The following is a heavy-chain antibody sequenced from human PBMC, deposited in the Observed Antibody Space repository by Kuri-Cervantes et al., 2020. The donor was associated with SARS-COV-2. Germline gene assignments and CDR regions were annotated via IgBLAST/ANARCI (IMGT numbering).Heavy chain of an antibody. D-gene: IGHD3-10*01. CDR1: GFTFSNYA. Sequence: GESLKISCAASGFTFSNYAIHWVRQAPGKGLAWVAVISYDGNNKYYADSVKGRFTISRDDSKNTLYLQMNSLRAEDTAVYYCAKDLKHRRLYGSGSYYKGDHYYYGMDVWGQGTTVTVSS. CDR3: AKDLKHRRLYGSGSYYKGDHYYYGMDV. CDR2: ISYDGNNK. V-gene: IGHV3-30-3*01. J-gene: IGHJ6*02.